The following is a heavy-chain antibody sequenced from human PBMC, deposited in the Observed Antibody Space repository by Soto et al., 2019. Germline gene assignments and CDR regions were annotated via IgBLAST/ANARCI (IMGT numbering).Heavy chain of an antibody. V-gene: IGHV3-9*01. Sequence: ALRLLCSASGFNFDDYAMHWVRQVSRKGLEWVSGINWNSGSIGYGDSVKGRFAISRDNAKNSLHLQMNSLSAEDTAFYYCVKDESINWYSGHFRHWGQGTLVTVSS. CDR3: VKDESINWYSGHFRH. D-gene: IGHD6-13*01. J-gene: IGHJ1*01. CDR2: INWNSGSI. CDR1: GFNFDDYA.